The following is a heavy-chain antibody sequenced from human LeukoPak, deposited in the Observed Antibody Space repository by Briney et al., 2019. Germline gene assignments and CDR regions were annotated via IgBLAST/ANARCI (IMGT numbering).Heavy chain of an antibody. V-gene: IGHV4-39*01. J-gene: IGHJ4*02. CDR3: ARPYCGGDCYFGFDY. CDR1: GGSISSSSYY. D-gene: IGHD2-21*02. CDR2: IYYSGST. Sequence: SETLSLTCTVSGGSISSSSYYWGWIRQPPGKGLEWIGSIYYSGSTYYNPSLKSRVTISVDTSKNQSSLKLSSVTAADTAMYYCARPYCGGDCYFGFDYWGQGTLVSVSP.